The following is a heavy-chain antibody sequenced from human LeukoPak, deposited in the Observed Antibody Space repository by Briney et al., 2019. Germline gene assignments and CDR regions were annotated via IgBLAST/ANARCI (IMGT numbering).Heavy chain of an antibody. D-gene: IGHD5-18*01. Sequence: SQTLSLTCTVSGSSISSGDYYWSWIRQPPGKGLEWIGYIYYSGSTYYNPSLKSRVTISVDTSKNQFSLKLSSVTAADTAVYYCARVRRVQLWLMGYYYYYMDVWGKGTTVTVSS. CDR1: GSSISSGDYY. V-gene: IGHV4-30-4*08. CDR3: ARVRRVQLWLMGYYYYYMDV. J-gene: IGHJ6*03. CDR2: IYYSGST.